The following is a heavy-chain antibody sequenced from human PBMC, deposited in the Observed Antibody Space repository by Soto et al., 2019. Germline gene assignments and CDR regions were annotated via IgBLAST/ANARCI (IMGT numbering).Heavy chain of an antibody. V-gene: IGHV4-59*01. CDR1: GGSISSYY. D-gene: IGHD2-2*01. CDR3: ARDRAYCSSTSCSPGGWFDP. J-gene: IGHJ5*02. Sequence: QVQLQESGPGLVKPSETLSLTCTVSGGSISSYYWSWIRQPPGKGLEWIGYIYYSGSTNYNPSLKRRVTISVDTSKNQFSLKLSSVTAADTAVYYCARDRAYCSSTSCSPGGWFDPWGQGTLVTVSS. CDR2: IYYSGST.